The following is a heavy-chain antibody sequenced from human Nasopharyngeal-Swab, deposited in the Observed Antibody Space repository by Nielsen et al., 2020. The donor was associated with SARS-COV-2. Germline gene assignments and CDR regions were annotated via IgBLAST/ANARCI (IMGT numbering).Heavy chain of an antibody. CDR1: GFTFSSYA. CDR3: AKDQGSYYDY. V-gene: IGHV3-23*03. J-gene: IGHJ4*02. Sequence: GGSLRLSCAASGFTFSSYAMSRVRQAPGKGLEWVSVIYSGGSSTYYADSVKGRFTISRDNSKNTLYLQMNSLRAEDTAVYYCAKDQGSYYDYWGQGTLVTVSS. D-gene: IGHD1-26*01. CDR2: IYSGGSST.